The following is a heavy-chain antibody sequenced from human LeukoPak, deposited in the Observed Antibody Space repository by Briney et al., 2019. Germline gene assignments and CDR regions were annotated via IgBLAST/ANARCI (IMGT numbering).Heavy chain of an antibody. Sequence: PGGSLRLSCAASGFTISFSAMSWVRQAPGKGLEWVANIKQDGSEKYYVDSVKGRFTISRDNAKNSLYLQMNSLRAEDTAVFYCARDGTYTDYDPDFDIWGQGTLVTVSS. CDR3: ARDGTYTDYDPDFDI. D-gene: IGHD5-12*01. J-gene: IGHJ4*02. CDR1: GFTISFSA. CDR2: IKQDGSEK. V-gene: IGHV3-7*04.